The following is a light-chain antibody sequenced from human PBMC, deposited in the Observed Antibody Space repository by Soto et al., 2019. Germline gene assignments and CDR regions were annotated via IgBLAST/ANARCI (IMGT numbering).Light chain of an antibody. CDR2: DAS. Sequence: DIHVTQSPSTLSSSLGDRVTITFLASQPISTWLAWYQEKPGKAPKLLIYDASSLEGGVPSRFSGSGSGTEFTLTISSLQPDDFATYYCHQYNYYRPTFGQGTKVDIK. CDR3: HQYNYYRPT. CDR1: QPISTW. V-gene: IGKV1-5*01. J-gene: IGKJ1*01.